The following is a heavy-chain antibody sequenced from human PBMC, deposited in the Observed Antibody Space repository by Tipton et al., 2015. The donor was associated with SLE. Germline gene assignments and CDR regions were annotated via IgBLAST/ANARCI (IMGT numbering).Heavy chain of an antibody. CDR3: AKEGGELGALDH. J-gene: IGHJ4*02. CDR2: IWYDGSNK. Sequence: RSLRLSCAASGFTFSSYGMHWVRQAPGKGLEWVAVIWYDGSNKYYADSVKGRFTISRDNSKNTLYLQMNSLRAEDTAVYYCAKEGGELGALDHWGQGTLVTVSS. V-gene: IGHV3-30*18. CDR1: GFTFSSYG. D-gene: IGHD7-27*01.